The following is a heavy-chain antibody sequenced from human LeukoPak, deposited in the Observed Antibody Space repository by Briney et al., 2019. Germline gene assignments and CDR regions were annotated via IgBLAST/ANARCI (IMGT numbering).Heavy chain of an antibody. D-gene: IGHD2-21*02. CDR2: INHSGST. V-gene: IGHV4-34*01. Sequence: PSETLSLTCAVYGGSFSGYYWSWIRQPPGKGLEGIGEINHSGSTNYNPSLKSRVTISVDTSKNQFSLKLSSVTAADTAVYYCARVVVVVTAIRLRWFDPWGQGTLVTVSS. J-gene: IGHJ5*02. CDR3: ARVVVVVTAIRLRWFDP. CDR1: GGSFSGYY.